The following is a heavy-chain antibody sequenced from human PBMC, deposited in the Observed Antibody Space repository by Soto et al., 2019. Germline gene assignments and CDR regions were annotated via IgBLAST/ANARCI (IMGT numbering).Heavy chain of an antibody. CDR1: GFTFSSYA. V-gene: IGHV3-30-3*01. D-gene: IGHD6-19*01. CDR3: ARGGDDGGGWYYFDY. Sequence: GGSLRLSCAASGFTFSSYAMHWVRQAPGKGLEWVAVISYDGSNKYSADSVKGRFTISRDNSKNTLYLQMNSLRAEDTAGYYCARGGDDGGGWYYFDYWGQGTLVTVSS. J-gene: IGHJ4*02. CDR2: ISYDGSNK.